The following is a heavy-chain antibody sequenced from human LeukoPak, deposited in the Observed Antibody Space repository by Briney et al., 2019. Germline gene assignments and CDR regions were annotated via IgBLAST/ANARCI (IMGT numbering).Heavy chain of an antibody. D-gene: IGHD2-15*01. CDR3: AIHLCSGGSCYSDY. CDR2: ISAYNGNT. Sequence: GASVKVSCKASGYTFTSYGISWVRQAPGQGLEWMGWISAYNGNTNYAQKLQGRVTMTTDTSTSTAYMELRSLRSDDTAVYYCAIHLCSGGSCYSDYWGQGTLVTVSS. V-gene: IGHV1-18*01. J-gene: IGHJ4*02. CDR1: GYTFTSYG.